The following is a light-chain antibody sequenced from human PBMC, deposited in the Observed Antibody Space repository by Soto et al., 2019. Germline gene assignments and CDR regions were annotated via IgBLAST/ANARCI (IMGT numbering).Light chain of an antibody. CDR2: GAS. Sequence: ESVLTQSPGTLSLSPGERATLSCRASQTIIGNYLAWYQQKPGQAPWLLIYGASNRATGVPDRFSGSYSGTDFSLTITRLEPEDFAVYYCEQHVNSVYIFGQGTRLEIK. J-gene: IGKJ2*01. CDR1: QTIIGNY. V-gene: IGKV3-20*01. CDR3: EQHVNSVYI.